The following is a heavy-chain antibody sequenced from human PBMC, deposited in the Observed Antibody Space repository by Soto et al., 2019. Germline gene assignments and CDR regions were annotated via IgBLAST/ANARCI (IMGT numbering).Heavy chain of an antibody. D-gene: IGHD1-7*01. V-gene: IGHV3-23*01. J-gene: IGHJ5*02. CDR2: ISATGGFT. CDR1: RFTFSDYA. Sequence: VGSLRLSCAASRFTFSDYAMNWVRQAPGKGLEWVSAISATGGFTHYADSVRGRFTISRDNSNNTLYLQMNSLRAEDTAIYYCAKTRTGTASDWFDPCGQGTLVTVSS. CDR3: AKTRTGTASDWFDP.